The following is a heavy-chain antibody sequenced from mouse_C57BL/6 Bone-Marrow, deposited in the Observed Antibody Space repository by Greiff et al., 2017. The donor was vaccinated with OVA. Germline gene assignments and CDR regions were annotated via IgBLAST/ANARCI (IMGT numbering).Heavy chain of an antibody. CDR2: IHPNSGST. CDR3: ARDLTPVPYYFDY. Sequence: VQLQQPGAELLKPGASVKLSCKASGYTFTSYWMHWVKQRPGQGLEWIGMIHPNSGSTNYNEKFKSKATLTVDKSSSTAYMQLSSLTSEDSAVYYCARDLTPVPYYFDYWGQGTTLTVSS. D-gene: IGHD4-1*01. J-gene: IGHJ2*01. CDR1: GYTFTSYW. V-gene: IGHV1-64*01.